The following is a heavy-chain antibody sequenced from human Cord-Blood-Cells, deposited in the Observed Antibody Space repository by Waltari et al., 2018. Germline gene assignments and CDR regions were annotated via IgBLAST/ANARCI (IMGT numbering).Heavy chain of an antibody. V-gene: IGHV4-4*02. D-gene: IGHD2-2*01. Sequence: QVQLQESGPGLVKPSGTLSLTCAVSGGSISSSNWWSWVRQPPGKGLEWIGEIYHSGSTNYNPSLKSRVTISVDKSKNQFSLKLSSVTAADTAVYYCARVGRDGCSSTSCYADYFDYWGQGTLVTVSS. CDR1: GGSISSSNW. CDR2: IYHSGST. J-gene: IGHJ4*02. CDR3: ARVGRDGCSSTSCYADYFDY.